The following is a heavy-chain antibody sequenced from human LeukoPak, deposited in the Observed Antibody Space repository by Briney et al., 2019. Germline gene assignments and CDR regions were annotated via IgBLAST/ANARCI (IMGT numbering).Heavy chain of an antibody. J-gene: IGHJ4*02. D-gene: IGHD3-22*01. V-gene: IGHV1-69*05. Sequence: GASVKVSCKASGGTFSSYAISWVRQAPGQGLEWMGGIIPIFGTANYAQKFQGRVTITTDESTSTAYMELSSLRSEDTAVYYCARGSLTPSYYYDSSGYQFDYWGQGTLVTVSS. CDR3: ARGSLTPSYYYDSSGYQFDY. CDR1: GGTFSSYA. CDR2: IIPIFGTA.